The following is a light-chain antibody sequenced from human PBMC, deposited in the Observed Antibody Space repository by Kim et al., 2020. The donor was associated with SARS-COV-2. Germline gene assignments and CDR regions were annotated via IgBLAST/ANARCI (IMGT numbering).Light chain of an antibody. CDR2: GKN. V-gene: IGLV3-19*02. CDR3: NSWDSSGNHVV. Sequence: SSELPQDPAVSVALGQTVRITCQGDSLRSYYASWYQQKPGQAPVRVIYGKNNRPSGIPDRFSGSSSGNTASLTITGAQAEDEADYYCNSWDSSGNHVVFGGGTQLTVL. CDR1: SLRSYY. J-gene: IGLJ2*01.